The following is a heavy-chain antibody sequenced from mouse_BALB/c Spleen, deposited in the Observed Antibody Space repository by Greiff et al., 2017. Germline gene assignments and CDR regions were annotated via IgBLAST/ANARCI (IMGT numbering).Heavy chain of an antibody. CDR1: GFAFSSYD. V-gene: IGHV5-12-1*01. J-gene: IGHJ2*01. CDR2: ISSGGGST. CDR3: ARQGGPSFDY. Sequence: EVQGVESGGGLVKPGGSLKLSCAASGFAFSSYDMSWVRQTPEKRLEWVAYISSGGGSTYYPDTVKGRFTISSDNAKNTLYLQMSSLKSEDTAMYYCARQGGPSFDYWGQGTTLTVSS.